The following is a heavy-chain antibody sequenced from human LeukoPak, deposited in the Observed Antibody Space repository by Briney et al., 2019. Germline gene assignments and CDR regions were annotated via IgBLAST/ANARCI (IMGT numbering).Heavy chain of an antibody. CDR3: ARDLGQYYDTSDNWFDP. D-gene: IGHD3-22*01. CDR1: GFTVSSNY. J-gene: IGHJ5*02. CDR2: IYSGGST. V-gene: IGHV3-66*01. Sequence: GGSLRLSCAASGFTVSSNYMSWVRQAPGKGLEWVSFIYSGGSTYYADYVKGRFTISRDNSKNTLYLQMNSLRAEDTAVYYCARDLGQYYDTSDNWFDPWGQGTLVTVSS.